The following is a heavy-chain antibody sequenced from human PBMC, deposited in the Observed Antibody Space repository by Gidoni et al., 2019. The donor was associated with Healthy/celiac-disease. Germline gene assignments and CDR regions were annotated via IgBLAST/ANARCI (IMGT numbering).Heavy chain of an antibody. J-gene: IGHJ6*02. Sequence: VQLQESGPGLVTPSETLSPPCTVSGGPISSYYRSWIRQPPGKGLEWIGYIYYSGSTNYNPSLKSRVTISVDTSKNQFSLKLSSVTAADTAVYYCASSRPPRKYGVPNYYYYYGMDVWGQGTTVTVSS. CDR2: IYYSGST. CDR3: ASSRPPRKYGVPNYYYYYGMDV. D-gene: IGHD4-17*01. V-gene: IGHV4-59*01. CDR1: GGPISSYY.